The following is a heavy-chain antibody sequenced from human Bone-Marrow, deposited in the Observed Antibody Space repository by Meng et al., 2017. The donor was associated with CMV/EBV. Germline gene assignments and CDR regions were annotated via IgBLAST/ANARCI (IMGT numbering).Heavy chain of an antibody. CDR3: ARSGPTNYDPGIAVAGARDPYYYYGMDV. CDR2: IYYSGST. D-gene: IGHD6-19*01. J-gene: IGHJ6*01. CDR1: GGSFSGYY. Sequence: SETLSLTCAVYGGSFSGYYWSWIRQPPGKGLEWIGYIYYSGSTNYNPSLKSRVTISVDTSKNQFSLKLSSVTAADTAVYYCARSGPTNYDPGIAVAGARDPYYYYGMDVWGQGTTVTVSS. V-gene: IGHV4-59*01.